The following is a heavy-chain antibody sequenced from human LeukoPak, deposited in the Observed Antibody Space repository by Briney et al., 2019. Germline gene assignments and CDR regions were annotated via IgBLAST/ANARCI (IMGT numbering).Heavy chain of an antibody. V-gene: IGHV3-48*01. CDR2: ISSSSTI. CDR1: GFTFSSYS. J-gene: IGHJ4*02. D-gene: IGHD3-22*01. Sequence: GGSLRLSCAASGFTFSSYSMNWVRQAPGKGLEWVSYISSSSTIYYADSVKGRFTISRDNAKNSLYLQMNSLRAEDTAVYYCARVAMIHDYWGQGTLVTVSS. CDR3: ARVAMIHDY.